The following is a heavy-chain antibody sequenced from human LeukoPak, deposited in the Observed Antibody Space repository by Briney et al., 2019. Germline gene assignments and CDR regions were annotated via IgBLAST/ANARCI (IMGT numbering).Heavy chain of an antibody. CDR1: GYTFSSYD. CDR2: MNSNSGNT. CDR3: ARGLHSGGYYFMDL. Sequence: ASVKVSCRASGYTFSSYDIHWVRQAPGQGLEWMGWMNSNSGNTGSAQEFRDRVTMTKNTSIGTAYIELSSLRSDDTGMYYCARGLHSGGYYFMDLWGQGTLVTVSS. D-gene: IGHD1-26*01. J-gene: IGHJ6*02. V-gene: IGHV1-8*01.